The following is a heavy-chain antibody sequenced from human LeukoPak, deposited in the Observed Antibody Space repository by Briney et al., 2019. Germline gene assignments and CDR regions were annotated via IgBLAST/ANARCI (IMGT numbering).Heavy chain of an antibody. CDR3: ARETARQGYYFDY. CDR1: GFTFSSYW. D-gene: IGHD6-6*01. V-gene: IGHV3-74*01. CDR2: INTDGSST. Sequence: GGSLRLSCAAPGFTFSSYWMHWVRQAPGKGLVWVSRINTDGSSTSYADSVKGRFTISRDNAKNTLYLQMNSLRAEDTAVYYCARETARQGYYFDYWGQGTLVTVSS. J-gene: IGHJ4*02.